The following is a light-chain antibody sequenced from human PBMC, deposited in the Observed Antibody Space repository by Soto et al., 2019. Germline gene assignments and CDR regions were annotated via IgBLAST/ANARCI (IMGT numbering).Light chain of an antibody. Sequence: EIVFTQSPGTLSLSPGERAILSCRASQSVSNNYLAWYQQKPGQAPKILIYGASNRATGIPDRFSGSGSGTDFTFTITGLEPEDFAVYYCQHYGSSPPFTFGPGTTVDIK. CDR1: QSVSNNY. CDR2: GAS. CDR3: QHYGSSPPFT. J-gene: IGKJ3*01. V-gene: IGKV3-20*01.